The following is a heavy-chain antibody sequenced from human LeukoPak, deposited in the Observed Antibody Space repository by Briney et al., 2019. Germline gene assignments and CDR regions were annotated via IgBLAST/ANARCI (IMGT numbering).Heavy chain of an antibody. CDR1: GGSISSGGYY. D-gene: IGHD2/OR15-2a*01. CDR3: ARKGNGIYYFDY. J-gene: IGHJ4*02. Sequence: PSETLSLTCTVSGGSISSGGYYWSWIRQLPGKGLEWIGYIYNTGSTYYNPSLQSRVTASVDTSKNQFPLKLSSVTAADTAVYYCARKGNGIYYFDYWGQGTLVTVSS. V-gene: IGHV4-31*03. CDR2: IYNTGST.